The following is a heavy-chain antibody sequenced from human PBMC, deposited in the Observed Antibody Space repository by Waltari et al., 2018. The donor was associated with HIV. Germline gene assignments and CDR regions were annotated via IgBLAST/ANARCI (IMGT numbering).Heavy chain of an antibody. J-gene: IGHJ4*02. V-gene: IGHV1-2*02. D-gene: IGHD6-25*01. Sequence: QVQLVQSGAEVKKPGASVKVSCKTSGYIFSGYYIHWVRQAHGQGRVWMGGIRRSAGSTRFAQRFHGRVPVTRDTSETTVYMEVSGLTSDDTAIYYCARVSRRDGSRLFDYWGPVTLVTVSS. CDR3: ARVSRRDGSRLFDY. CDR2: IRRSAGST. CDR1: GYIFSGYY.